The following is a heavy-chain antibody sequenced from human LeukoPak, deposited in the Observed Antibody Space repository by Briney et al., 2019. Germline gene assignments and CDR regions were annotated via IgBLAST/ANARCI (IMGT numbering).Heavy chain of an antibody. D-gene: IGHD2-2*02. CDR1: GFTFSSYA. Sequence: GGSLRLSCAASGFTFSSYAMSWVRQAPGKGLEWVSAISGSGGSTYYADSVKGRFTISRDNSKNTLYLQMNSLRAEDTAVYYCANRYCSSTSCYTGFDYWGQGTLVTVSS. J-gene: IGHJ4*02. V-gene: IGHV3-23*01. CDR2: ISGSGGST. CDR3: ANRYCSSTSCYTGFDY.